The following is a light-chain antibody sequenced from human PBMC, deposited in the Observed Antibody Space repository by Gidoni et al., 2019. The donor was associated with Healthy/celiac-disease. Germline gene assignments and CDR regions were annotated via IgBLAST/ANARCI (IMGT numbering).Light chain of an antibody. CDR2: DDS. V-gene: IGLV3-21*03. Sequence: SDVLAQTPTVSVAPGTTARITCGGTNSGSKSGHWYQQKPGQAPVLVVYDDSDRPSGSPERFSCSNSGTTATLTISRVEAGDEADYYCQVWESSSDHVVFGGGTKLTVL. CDR3: QVWESSSDHVV. CDR1: NSGSKS. J-gene: IGLJ2*01.